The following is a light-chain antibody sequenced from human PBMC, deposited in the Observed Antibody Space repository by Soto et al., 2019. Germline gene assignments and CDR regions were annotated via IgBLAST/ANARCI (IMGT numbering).Light chain of an antibody. CDR2: LDRSGSY. J-gene: IGLJ3*02. CDR1: SGHSTYI. Sequence: QLVLTQSSSASASLGSSVKLTCILSSGHSTYIIAWHQQPPGKAPRFLMTLDRSGSYNRGSGVPDRFSGSSSGADRYLTISNLQFEDEGDYYCETWYSNTHKVFGGGTKLTVL. V-gene: IGLV4-60*02. CDR3: ETWYSNTHKV.